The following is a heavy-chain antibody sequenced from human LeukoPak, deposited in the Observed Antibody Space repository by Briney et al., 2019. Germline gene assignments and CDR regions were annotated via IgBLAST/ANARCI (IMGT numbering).Heavy chain of an antibody. V-gene: IGHV3-23*01. D-gene: IGHD3-10*01. J-gene: IGHJ4*02. CDR3: AKDPLVRGVTYDY. Sequence: GGSLRLSRAASGFTFSSYAMSWVRQAPGKGLEWVSAISGSGGSTYYADSVKGRFTISRDNSKNTLYLQMNSLRAEDTAVYYCAKDPLVRGVTYDYWGQGTLVTVSS. CDR2: ISGSGGST. CDR1: GFTFSSYA.